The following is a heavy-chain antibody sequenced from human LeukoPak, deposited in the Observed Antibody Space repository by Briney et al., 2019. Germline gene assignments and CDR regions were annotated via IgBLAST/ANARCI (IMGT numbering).Heavy chain of an antibody. CDR3: ARSLTTSDY. CDR1: GCSFDDYA. D-gene: IGHD3-16*02. CDR2: ISWNSGSI. V-gene: IGHV3-9*01. J-gene: IGHJ4*02. Sequence: PGGSLRLSCVASGCSFDDYAMHWVRQAPGKGLEWVSGISWNSGSIGYADSVKGRFTISRDNAKNSLYLQMNSLRAEDTAVYYCARSLTTSDYWGQGTLVTVSS.